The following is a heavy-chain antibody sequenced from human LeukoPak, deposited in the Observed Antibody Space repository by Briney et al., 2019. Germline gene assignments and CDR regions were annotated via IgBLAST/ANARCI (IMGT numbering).Heavy chain of an antibody. J-gene: IGHJ3*02. CDR2: IYISGST. V-gene: IGHV4-4*07. Sequence: SETLSLTCTVSGGSISSYYWSWIWQPAGKGLEWIGRIYISGSTNYNPSLKSRVTTSVDTSKNQFSLKLSSVTAADTAVYYCARDCSSSSGKAFDIWGQGTMVTVSS. D-gene: IGHD6-6*01. CDR1: GGSISSYY. CDR3: ARDCSSSSGKAFDI.